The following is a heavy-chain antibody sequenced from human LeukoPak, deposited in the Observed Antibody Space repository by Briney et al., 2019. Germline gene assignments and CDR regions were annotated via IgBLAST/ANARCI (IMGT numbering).Heavy chain of an antibody. CDR3: ARHPEPGYCSSTSCHESYFDY. Sequence: PGGSLRLSCAASGFTFSSYAMSWVRQAPGKGLEWVSGILDSGYSTYYANSVKGRFTISRDNSNNTLYLQMNSLRAEDTAVYYCARHPEPGYCSSTSCHESYFDYWGQGTLVTVSS. J-gene: IGHJ4*02. D-gene: IGHD2-2*01. V-gene: IGHV3-23*01. CDR2: ILDSGYST. CDR1: GFTFSSYA.